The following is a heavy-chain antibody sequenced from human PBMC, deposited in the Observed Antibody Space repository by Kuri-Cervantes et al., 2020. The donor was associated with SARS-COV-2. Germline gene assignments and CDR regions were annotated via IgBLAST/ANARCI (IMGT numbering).Heavy chain of an antibody. CDR3: AREVEGSDAFDI. Sequence: SETLSLTCTVSGGSISSSSYYWGWIRQPPGKRLEWIGSIYYSGSTYYNPSLKSRVTISVDTSKNQFSLKLSSVTAADTAVYYCAREVEGSDAFDIWGQGTMVTVSS. J-gene: IGHJ3*02. CDR1: GGSISSSSYY. V-gene: IGHV4-39*07. CDR2: IYYSGST.